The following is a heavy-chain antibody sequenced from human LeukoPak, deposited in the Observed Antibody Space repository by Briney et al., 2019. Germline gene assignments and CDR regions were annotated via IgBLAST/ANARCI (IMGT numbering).Heavy chain of an antibody. CDR1: GGTFSSYA. J-gene: IGHJ4*02. V-gene: IGHV1-69*13. CDR3: ARDRDRAEFYFDY. CDR2: IIPIFGAV. Sequence: ASVKVSCKASGGTFSSYAISWVRQAPAQGLEWMGGIIPIFGAVNYAQKFQGRVTITADEFTSTAYMELSSLRSEDTAVYYCARDRDRAEFYFDYWGQGTLVTVSS. D-gene: IGHD1-14*01.